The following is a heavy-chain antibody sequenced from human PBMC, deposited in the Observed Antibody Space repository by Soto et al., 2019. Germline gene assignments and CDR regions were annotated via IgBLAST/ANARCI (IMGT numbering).Heavy chain of an antibody. Sequence: PEGSLRLSCEVSGFTFSAYWMHWVRQVPGKGLIWVSRISDDGSTTTYADSVKGRFTISRDNAKNTLYLQMNSLRADDTGLYYCTRGPRVSSTGTGAHWGQGTLVTVS. D-gene: IGHD1-1*01. CDR2: ISDDGSTT. V-gene: IGHV3-74*01. CDR3: TRGPRVSSTGTGAH. J-gene: IGHJ4*02. CDR1: GFTFSAYW.